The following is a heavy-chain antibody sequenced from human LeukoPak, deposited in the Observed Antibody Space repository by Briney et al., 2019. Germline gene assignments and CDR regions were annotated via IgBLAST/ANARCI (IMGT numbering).Heavy chain of an antibody. J-gene: IGHJ4*02. Sequence: ASVKVSCKASGYTFTGYYMHWVRQAPGQRLEWMGWINPKSGDANYAQKFQGRVTMTWDTSISTAYMELSRLSSDDTAVYYCAREYILTGYYGDYWGQGTLVTVSS. CDR1: GYTFTGYY. CDR3: AREYILTGYYGDY. CDR2: INPKSGDA. V-gene: IGHV1-2*02. D-gene: IGHD3-9*01.